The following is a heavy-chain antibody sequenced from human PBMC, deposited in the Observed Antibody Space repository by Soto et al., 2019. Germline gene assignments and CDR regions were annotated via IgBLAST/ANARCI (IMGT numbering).Heavy chain of an antibody. V-gene: IGHV3-21*01. Sequence: EVQLVESGGGLVKPGGSLRLSCAASGFTFSSYSMNWVRQAPGKGLEWVSSISSSSSYIYYADSVKGRFTISRDNAKNSLYLQMNSLRAEDTAVYYCARDPARYGDYSRWWFDPWGQGTLVTVSS. CDR2: ISSSSSYI. D-gene: IGHD4-17*01. CDR3: ARDPARYGDYSRWWFDP. CDR1: GFTFSSYS. J-gene: IGHJ5*02.